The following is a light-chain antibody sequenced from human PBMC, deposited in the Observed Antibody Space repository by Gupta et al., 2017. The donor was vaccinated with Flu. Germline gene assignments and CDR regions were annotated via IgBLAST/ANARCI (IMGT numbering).Light chain of an antibody. CDR3: MQALQTPIT. CDR2: LAS. CDR1: QSLLHNNGNNY. Sequence: DIVMTQSPLSLPVTPGEPASISCRSSQSLLHNNGNNYLDWYLQKPGQSPQLLIYLASNRAPGVPDRFSGSGSGTDFTLKINRVEAEDVGVYYCMQALQTPITFGQGTRLEIK. V-gene: IGKV2-28*01. J-gene: IGKJ5*01.